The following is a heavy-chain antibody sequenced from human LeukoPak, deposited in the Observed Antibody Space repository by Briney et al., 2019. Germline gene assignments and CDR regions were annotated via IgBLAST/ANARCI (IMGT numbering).Heavy chain of an antibody. CDR2: ISAYNGNT. Sequence: ASVKVSCKASGYTFTSYGISWVRQAPGQGLEWMGWISAYNGNTNYAQKLQGRVTMTTDTSPSTAYMELRSLRSDDTAVYYCARAVYSSSSYYYYYYYMDVWGKGTTVTVSS. CDR1: GYTFTSYG. D-gene: IGHD6-13*01. CDR3: ARAVYSSSSYYYYYYYMDV. V-gene: IGHV1-18*01. J-gene: IGHJ6*03.